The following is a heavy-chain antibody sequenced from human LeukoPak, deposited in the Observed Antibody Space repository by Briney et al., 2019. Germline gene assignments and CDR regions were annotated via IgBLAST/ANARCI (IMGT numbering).Heavy chain of an antibody. Sequence: PSETLSLTCTVSGGSISSSSYYWGWIRQPPGKGLEWIGSIYYSGSTYYNPSLKSRVTISVDTSKNQFSLKLSSVTAADTAVYYCARSPHLDNWFDPWGQGTLVTVSS. V-gene: IGHV4-39*01. CDR1: GGSISSSSYY. CDR3: ARSPHLDNWFDP. J-gene: IGHJ5*02. CDR2: IYYSGST.